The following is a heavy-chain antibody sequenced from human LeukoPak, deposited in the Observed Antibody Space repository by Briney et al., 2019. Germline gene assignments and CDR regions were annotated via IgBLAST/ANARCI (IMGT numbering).Heavy chain of an antibody. V-gene: IGHV4-39*01. Sequence: SETLSLTCTVSGGSISSSSYYWGWIRQPPGKGLEWIGSIYYSGSTYYNPSLKSRVTISVDTSKNQFSLKLSSVTAADTAVYYCARQYLGYFDWGQGTLVTVSS. CDR1: GGSISSSSYY. J-gene: IGHJ4*02. CDR2: IYYSGST. CDR3: ARQYLGYFD. D-gene: IGHD3-9*01.